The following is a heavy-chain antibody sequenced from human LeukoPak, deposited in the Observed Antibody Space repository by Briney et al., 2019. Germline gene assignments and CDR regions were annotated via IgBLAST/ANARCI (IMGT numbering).Heavy chain of an antibody. J-gene: IGHJ4*02. V-gene: IGHV4-34*01. CDR3: ANALQWLMFDS. Sequence: PSETLSLTCAVYGGSFSGYYWSWIRQPPGKGLEWIGEINHSGSTNYNPSLKSRVTISVDTSKNQFSLKLSSVTAADTAVYYCANALQWLMFDSWGQGILVTVSS. D-gene: IGHD5-24*01. CDR1: GGSFSGYY. CDR2: INHSGST.